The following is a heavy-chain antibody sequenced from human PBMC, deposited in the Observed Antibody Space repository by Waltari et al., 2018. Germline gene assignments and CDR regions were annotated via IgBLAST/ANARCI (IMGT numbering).Heavy chain of an antibody. V-gene: IGHV3-74*01. J-gene: IGHJ4*02. CDR2: MNGDESTT. Sequence: EVQLVESGGGLVQPGGSLRLSCAASGLSFSTYWMHWVRQGPGKGLVWVSRMNGDESTTNYADSVKGRFTISRDNAKNTLYLQMNSLRAEDTAVYYCAAPHSTSWYVSDYWGQGALVTVSS. CDR3: AAPHSTSWYVSDY. D-gene: IGHD2-2*01. CDR1: GLSFSTYW.